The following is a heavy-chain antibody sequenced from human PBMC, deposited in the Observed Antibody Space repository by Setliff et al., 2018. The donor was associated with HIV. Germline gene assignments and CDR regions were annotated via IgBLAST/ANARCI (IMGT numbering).Heavy chain of an antibody. D-gene: IGHD3-10*01. V-gene: IGHV4-39*07. CDR1: GGSISSSNYY. CDR2: IYYSGST. Sequence: SETLSLTCSVSGGSISSSNYYWGWIRQPPGKGLEWIGNIYYSGSTYYNPSLKSRIIMSVDTSKNQFSLKLSSVTAADTAVYYCARVRGRYYYHYAMDVWGQGTTVTVSS. CDR3: ARVRGRYYYHYAMDV. J-gene: IGHJ6*02.